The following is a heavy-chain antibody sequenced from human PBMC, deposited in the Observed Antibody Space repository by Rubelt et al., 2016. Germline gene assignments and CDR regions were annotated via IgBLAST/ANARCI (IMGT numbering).Heavy chain of an antibody. CDR2: IRQDGSEK. D-gene: IGHD4-23*01. Sequence: GGSLRLSCAASGFYFSSCWVNWLRQAPGKGLEWVGNIRQDGSEKFYVDSVKGRFTISRENAKNSLYLQMNSLRAEDTAVYYCARDGNSFLNFQYHFDSWGQGTLVTVSS. CDR1: GFYFSSCW. CDR3: ARDGNSFLNFQYHFDS. V-gene: IGHV3-7*01. J-gene: IGHJ4*02.